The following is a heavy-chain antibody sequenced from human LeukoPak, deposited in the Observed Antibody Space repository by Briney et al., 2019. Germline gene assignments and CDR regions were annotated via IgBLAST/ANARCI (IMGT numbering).Heavy chain of an antibody. Sequence: SETLSLTCAVYGGSFSGYYWSWIRQPPGKGLERIGYIYYSGSTNYNPSLKSRVTISVDTSKNQFSLKLSSVTAADTAVYYYARVRYSSSLSPWYFDLWGRGTLVTVSS. D-gene: IGHD6-13*01. J-gene: IGHJ2*01. CDR2: IYYSGST. CDR1: GGSFSGYY. CDR3: ARVRYSSSLSPWYFDL. V-gene: IGHV4-59*01.